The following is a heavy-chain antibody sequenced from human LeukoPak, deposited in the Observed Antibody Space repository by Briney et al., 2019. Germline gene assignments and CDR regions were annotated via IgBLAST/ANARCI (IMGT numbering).Heavy chain of an antibody. V-gene: IGHV4-39*07. CDR2: IYYSGST. Sequence: PSETLSLTCTVSGGSISSSSYYWGWIRQPPGKGLEWVGSIYYSGSTYYNPSLKRRVTISVDTSKNQFSLKLSSVTGADTAVYYWARDWVGSSWYGYYYYYYMDVWGKGTTVTVSS. J-gene: IGHJ6*03. CDR3: ARDWVGSSWYGYYYYYYMDV. D-gene: IGHD6-13*01. CDR1: GGSISSSSYY.